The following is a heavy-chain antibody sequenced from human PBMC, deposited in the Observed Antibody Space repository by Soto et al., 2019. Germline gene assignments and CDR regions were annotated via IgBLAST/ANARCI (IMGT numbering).Heavy chain of an antibody. Sequence: QVQLVESGGGVVQPGRSLRLSCTASGFSLSTYGMHWVRQAPGKGLEWVAVIWNDGSDKYHADSVKGRFTVSRDNSKNTLYLHVNRLRVEDTAVYYCARALGTGTGYYVLPLYYYGLDVWGQGTTVTVSS. CDR2: IWNDGSDK. CDR1: GFSLSTYG. D-gene: IGHD3-9*01. CDR3: ARALGTGTGYYVLPLYYYGLDV. J-gene: IGHJ6*02. V-gene: IGHV3-33*01.